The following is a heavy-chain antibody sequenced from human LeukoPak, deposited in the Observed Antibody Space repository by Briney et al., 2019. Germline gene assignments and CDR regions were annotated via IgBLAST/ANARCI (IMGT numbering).Heavy chain of an antibody. D-gene: IGHD3-22*01. J-gene: IGHJ3*02. Sequence: GGSLRLSCAASGFTFSSYGMHWVRQAPGKGLEWVAVIWYDGSNKYYADSVKGRFTVSRDNSKNTLYLQTNSLRAEDTAMYYCAREPYYYDSSGYYPPDAFDIWGQGTMVTVSS. CDR1: GFTFSSYG. CDR2: IWYDGSNK. V-gene: IGHV3-33*01. CDR3: AREPYYYDSSGYYPPDAFDI.